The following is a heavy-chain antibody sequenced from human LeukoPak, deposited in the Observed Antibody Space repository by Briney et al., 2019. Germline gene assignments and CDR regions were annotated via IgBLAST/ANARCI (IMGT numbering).Heavy chain of an antibody. Sequence: PSETLSLTCTVSGVSISSSNSYWGWIRQPPGKGLEWIGSIYYSGNTYYNASLKSQVSISIDTSKNQFSLRLTSVTAADTAVYYCASGYSTSSAGFDPWGQGTLVTVSS. CDR2: IYYSGNT. CDR1: GVSISSSNSY. J-gene: IGHJ5*02. V-gene: IGHV4-39*01. D-gene: IGHD6-13*01. CDR3: ASGYSTSSAGFDP.